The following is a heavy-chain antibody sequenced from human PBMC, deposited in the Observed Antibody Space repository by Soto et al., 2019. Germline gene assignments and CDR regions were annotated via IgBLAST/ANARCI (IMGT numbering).Heavy chain of an antibody. V-gene: IGHV3-30*18. CDR3: AKGRGLTYYYDSSDY. J-gene: IGHJ4*02. D-gene: IGHD3-22*01. Sequence: QVQLVESGGGVVQPGRSLRLSCAASGFTFSSYGMHWVRQAPGKGLEWVAVISYDGSNKYYAESVKGRFTISRDNSKNTLYLQMNSLRGEDTAVYYYAKGRGLTYYYDSSDYWGQGTLVTVSS. CDR2: ISYDGSNK. CDR1: GFTFSSYG.